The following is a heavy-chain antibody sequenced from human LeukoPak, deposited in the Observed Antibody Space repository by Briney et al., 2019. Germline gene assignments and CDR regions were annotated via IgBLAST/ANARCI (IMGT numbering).Heavy chain of an antibody. CDR3: ARGTGNTIFGVVIISSYFDY. D-gene: IGHD3-3*01. Sequence: ASVTVSCKASGGTFSSYAISWVRQAPGQGLEWMGGIIPIFGTANYEQKFQGRVTITTDESTSTAYMELSSLRSEDTAVYYCARGTGNTIFGVVIISSYFDYWGQGTLVTVSS. CDR2: IIPIFGTA. V-gene: IGHV1-69*05. CDR1: GGTFSSYA. J-gene: IGHJ4*02.